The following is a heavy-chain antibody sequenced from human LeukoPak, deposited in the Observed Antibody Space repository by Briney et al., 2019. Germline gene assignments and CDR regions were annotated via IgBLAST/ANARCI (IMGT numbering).Heavy chain of an antibody. Sequence: GGSLRLSCAASGFSFSRYGMKWVRKAPRKGLEWLSYIRSSDSTTYYADSVKGRFTISRDNAKNSLYLQMDSLRVEDTAVYYCAKRADSSAHSFDYWGQGTLVTVSS. D-gene: IGHD3-22*01. CDR1: GFSFSRYG. J-gene: IGHJ4*02. CDR3: AKRADSSAHSFDY. CDR2: IRSSDSTT. V-gene: IGHV3-48*04.